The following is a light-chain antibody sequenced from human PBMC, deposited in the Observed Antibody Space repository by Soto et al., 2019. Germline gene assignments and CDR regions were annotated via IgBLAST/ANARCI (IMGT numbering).Light chain of an antibody. CDR3: QESYSSPLMYT. CDR2: AAS. J-gene: IGKJ2*01. CDR1: HTISNS. Sequence: DIQLTQPPSPWSAPVGDRVSITCRASHTISNSLNWYQQKPGKAPKLLNFAASNLTSGVPSRFSGSGSGTEDTLTISSLEPEDFGTYYWQESYSSPLMYTVGQGTMLEIK. V-gene: IGKV1-39*01.